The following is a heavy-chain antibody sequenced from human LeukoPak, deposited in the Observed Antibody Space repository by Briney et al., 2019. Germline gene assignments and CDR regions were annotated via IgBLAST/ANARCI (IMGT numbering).Heavy chain of an antibody. CDR3: ARGVAGTGFDY. D-gene: IGHD1-1*01. Sequence: SQTLSLTCAISGDSVSRNSGAWNWIRQSPSRGLEWLGRTYQRSQWRNDYAPSVKSRITINPDTSKNQFSLEPKSVTPEDTAVYYCARGVAGTGFDYWDQGTLVTVSS. CDR2: TYQRSQWRN. CDR1: GDSVSRNSGA. V-gene: IGHV6-1*01. J-gene: IGHJ4*02.